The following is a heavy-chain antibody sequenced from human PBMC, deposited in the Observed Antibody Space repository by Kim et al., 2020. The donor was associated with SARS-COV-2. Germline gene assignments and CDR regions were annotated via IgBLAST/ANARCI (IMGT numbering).Heavy chain of an antibody. CDR2: IKQDGSEK. J-gene: IGHJ5*02. D-gene: IGHD3-3*01. V-gene: IGHV3-7*01. CDR1: GFTFSSYW. CDR3: ARVGDFWSGFCWFDP. Sequence: GGSLRLSCAASGFTFSSYWMSWVRQAPGKGLEWVANIKQDGSEKYYVDSVKGRFTISRDNAKNSLYLQMNSLRAEDTAVYYCARVGDFWSGFCWFDPWGQGTLVTVSS.